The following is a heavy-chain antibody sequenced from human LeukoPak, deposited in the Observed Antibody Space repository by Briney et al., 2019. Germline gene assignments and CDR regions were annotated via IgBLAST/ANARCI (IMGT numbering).Heavy chain of an antibody. D-gene: IGHD5-24*01. CDR3: TRDQMNY. Sequence: GGSLRLSCTASEFTVSRNYMLWIRQAPGKGLEWVSLIFSNGDTHYADSVKGRFTISRDTSKNTVSLQMNSLRVEDAAMYYCTRDQMNYWGQGTLVTVSS. J-gene: IGHJ4*02. CDR1: EFTVSRNY. CDR2: IFSNGDT. V-gene: IGHV3-53*01.